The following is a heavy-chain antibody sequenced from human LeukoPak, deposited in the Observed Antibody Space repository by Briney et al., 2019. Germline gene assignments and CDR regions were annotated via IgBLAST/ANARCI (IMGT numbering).Heavy chain of an antibody. Sequence: ASVKVSCTASGYTFTGYYMHWVRQAPGQGLEWMGWINPNSGGTKYAQKFQGRVTMTRDTSTSTAYVEMSSLRSDDTAVYYCARAETIDYWGQGTLVTVSS. CDR3: ARAETIDY. V-gene: IGHV1-2*02. CDR2: INPNSGGT. CDR1: GYTFTGYY. J-gene: IGHJ4*02.